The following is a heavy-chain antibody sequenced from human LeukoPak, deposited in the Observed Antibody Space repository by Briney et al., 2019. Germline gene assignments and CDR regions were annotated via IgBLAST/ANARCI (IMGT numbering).Heavy chain of an antibody. Sequence: PGGSLRLSCAASGFTFSSYWMHWVRQAPGKGLVWVSRINSDGSTRSYADSVKGRFTISRDNSKNTLYLQMNSLRAEDTAVYYCAREFGRGSGWYYFDYWGQGTLVTVSS. J-gene: IGHJ4*02. CDR2: INSDGSTR. V-gene: IGHV3-74*01. D-gene: IGHD6-19*01. CDR3: AREFGRGSGWYYFDY. CDR1: GFTFSSYW.